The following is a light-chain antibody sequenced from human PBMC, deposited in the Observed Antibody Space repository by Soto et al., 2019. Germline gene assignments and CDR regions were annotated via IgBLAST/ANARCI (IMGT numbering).Light chain of an antibody. CDR3: SSYTSSSTVV. CDR1: SSDVGGYNY. V-gene: IGLV2-14*01. CDR2: DVS. Sequence: QSVLTQPASVSGSPGQSITISCTGTSSDVGGYNYVSWYQQHPGKAPKLMFYDVSNRPSGGSNRFSGSKSGNTASLTISGLQAEDEADYYCSSYTSSSTVVFGGGTQLTVL. J-gene: IGLJ2*01.